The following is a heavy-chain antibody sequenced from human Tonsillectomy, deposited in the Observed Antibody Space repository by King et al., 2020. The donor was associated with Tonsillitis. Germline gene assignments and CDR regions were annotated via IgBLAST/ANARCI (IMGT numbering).Heavy chain of an antibody. D-gene: IGHD2/OR15-2a*01. V-gene: IGHV2-26*01. CDR2: IFPNDEK. CDR1: GFSLSNARMG. Sequence: VTLKESGPVLVKPTETLTLTCTVSGFSLSNARMGVSWIRQPPGQALEWLAHIFPNDEKSYSTSLKSRLTISKDTSKNQVVLTMTNVDPVDTASYFCARARTTFYYGMDVWGQGTTVTVSS. J-gene: IGHJ6*02. CDR3: ARARTTFYYGMDV.